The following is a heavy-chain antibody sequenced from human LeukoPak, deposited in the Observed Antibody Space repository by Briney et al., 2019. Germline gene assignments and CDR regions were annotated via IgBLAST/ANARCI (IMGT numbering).Heavy chain of an antibody. CDR1: GFTFSNYA. D-gene: IGHD3-9*01. Sequence: GGSLRLSCAASGFTFSNYAMSWVRQPPGKGLERVSAIAGSGGSTSYADSAKRRLTISRDNSKNTLFLQINSLEVEDTALYYCSKLGDYDVLTGYYDSDFWGQGTLVTVSS. CDR3: SKLGDYDVLTGYYDSDF. J-gene: IGHJ4*02. V-gene: IGHV3-23*01. CDR2: IAGSGGST.